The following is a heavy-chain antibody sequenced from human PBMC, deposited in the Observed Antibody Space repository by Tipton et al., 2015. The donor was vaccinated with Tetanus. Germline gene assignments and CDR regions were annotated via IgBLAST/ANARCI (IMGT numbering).Heavy chain of an antibody. V-gene: IGHV4-34*01. J-gene: IGHJ5*02. Sequence: TLSLTCAVYGGSLSRYYWTWIRQPPGKGLEWIGEVDDSGSTNYSPSLKSRVTISLDTSKNEFSLTWSSVTAADTAVYYCARAPGLLIDLWGQGALVSVSS. CDR2: VDDSGST. D-gene: IGHD3-10*01. CDR1: GGSLSRYY. CDR3: ARAPGLLIDL.